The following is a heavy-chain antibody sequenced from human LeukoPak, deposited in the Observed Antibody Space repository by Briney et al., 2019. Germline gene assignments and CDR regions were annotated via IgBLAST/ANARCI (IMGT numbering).Heavy chain of an antibody. Sequence: HPGESLRLXCAASGFTVRSNYMSWVRQAPGKGLEWVSVISSGGSTYCADSVKGRFTISRDSSKNTLYLQMKSLRAEDTALYYCSRDRMGTKSFDYWGQGTLVTVSS. CDR1: GFTVRSNY. CDR2: ISSGGST. D-gene: IGHD5-24*01. J-gene: IGHJ4*02. V-gene: IGHV3-66*01. CDR3: SRDRMGTKSFDY.